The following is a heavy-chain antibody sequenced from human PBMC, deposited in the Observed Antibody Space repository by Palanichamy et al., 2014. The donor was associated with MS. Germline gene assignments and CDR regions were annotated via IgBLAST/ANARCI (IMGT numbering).Heavy chain of an antibody. Sequence: QVTLKESGPVLVKPTETLTLTCTVSGFSLSNARMGVSWIRQPPGKALEWLAHIFSNDEKSYNTSLKSRLTISKDTSKSQVVLTMTNMDPVDTATYYCARILTDSITMIVVEPDAFDIWGQGTMVTVSS. CDR3: ARILTDSITMIVVEPDAFDI. J-gene: IGHJ3*02. D-gene: IGHD3-22*01. CDR2: IFSNDEK. CDR1: GFSLSNARMG. V-gene: IGHV2-26*01.